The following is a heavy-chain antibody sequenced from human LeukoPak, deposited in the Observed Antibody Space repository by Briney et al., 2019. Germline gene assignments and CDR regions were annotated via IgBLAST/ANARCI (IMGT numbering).Heavy chain of an antibody. D-gene: IGHD6-25*01. J-gene: IGHJ4*02. CDR1: GDSISRSTYY. CDR3: ARSSGTGTFSY. Sequence: SETLSLTCTVSGDSISRSTYYWAWIRQPPGKGLEWIGSVYYGRSPYFDPSLESRATISVDTSKNHFSLKMSSVTAADTAVYYCARSSGTGTFSYWGQGTLVTVSS. CDR2: VYYGRSP. V-gene: IGHV4-39*02.